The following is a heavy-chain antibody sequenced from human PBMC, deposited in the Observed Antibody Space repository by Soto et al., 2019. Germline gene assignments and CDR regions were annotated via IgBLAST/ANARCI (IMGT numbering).Heavy chain of an antibody. Sequence: QVQLVQSGAEVKKPGASVKVYCKASGYAFTSYGISWVRQAPGQGLEWMGWISAYNGNTKYAQKLQGRVTMTTDTSSSTACMELRSKRTDVMAVYYCASGLAVGLVDYLGQGSLVTFS. D-gene: IGHD6-19*01. J-gene: IGHJ4*02. V-gene: IGHV1-18*03. CDR1: GYAFTSYG. CDR2: ISAYNGNT. CDR3: ASGLAVGLVDY.